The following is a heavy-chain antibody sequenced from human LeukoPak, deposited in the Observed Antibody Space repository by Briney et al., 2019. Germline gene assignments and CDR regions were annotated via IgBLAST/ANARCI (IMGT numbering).Heavy chain of an antibody. CDR2: IRYDGSNK. CDR1: GFTFSSYG. Sequence: GGSLRLSCAASGFTFSSYGMHWVRQAPGKGLEWVAFIRYDGSNKYYADSVKGRFTISRGNSKNTLYLQMNSLRAEDTAVYYCAKDRVGDYSTFFDYWGQGTLVTVSS. J-gene: IGHJ4*02. CDR3: AKDRVGDYSTFFDY. V-gene: IGHV3-30*02. D-gene: IGHD4-11*01.